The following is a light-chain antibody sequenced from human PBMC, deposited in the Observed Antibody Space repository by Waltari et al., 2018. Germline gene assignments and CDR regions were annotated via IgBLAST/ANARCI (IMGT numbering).Light chain of an antibody. J-gene: IGKJ1*01. CDR1: QSVSSSD. CDR2: GAA. Sequence: EIVVTQSPGTLSLSQGERATLSGRASQSVSSSDLAGHQQKPGKAPRLLIYGAASRATGSPDRFSGSWSGTDFTLTISRLEPEYCAVYYCQQYGSLWTFGQGTKVEIK. V-gene: IGKV3-20*01. CDR3: QQYGSLWT.